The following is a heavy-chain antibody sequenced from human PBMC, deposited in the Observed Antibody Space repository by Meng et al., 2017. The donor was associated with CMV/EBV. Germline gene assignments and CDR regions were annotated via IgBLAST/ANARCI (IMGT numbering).Heavy chain of an antibody. D-gene: IGHD5-18*01. CDR3: ASGTAMELGFDY. Sequence: GGSLRLSCAASGFTFSSYWMSWVRQAPGKGLERVANIKQDGSEKYYVDSVKGRFTISRDNSKNTLYLQMNSLRAEDTAVYYCASGTAMELGFDYWGQGTLVTVSS. CDR2: IKQDGSEK. J-gene: IGHJ4*02. V-gene: IGHV3-7*03. CDR1: GFTFSSYW.